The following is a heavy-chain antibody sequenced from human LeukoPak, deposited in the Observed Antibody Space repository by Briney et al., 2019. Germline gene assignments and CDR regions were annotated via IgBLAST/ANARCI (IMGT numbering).Heavy chain of an antibody. V-gene: IGHV3-48*03. J-gene: IGHJ6*03. D-gene: IGHD4-17*01. CDR1: GFTFSSYE. CDR2: ISGSDNTI. Sequence: PGGSLRLSCAASGFTFSSYEMNWVRQAPGKGLEWVAYISGSDNTIYYADSVKGRFTISRDNAKNSLYLQMNSLRAEDTAVYYCARDSAGVGDYGSFGCMDVWGKGTTVTISS. CDR3: ARDSAGVGDYGSFGCMDV.